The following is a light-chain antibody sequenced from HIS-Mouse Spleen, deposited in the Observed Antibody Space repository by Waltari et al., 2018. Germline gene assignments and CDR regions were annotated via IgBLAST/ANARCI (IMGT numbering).Light chain of an antibody. CDR1: ALPKKY. Sequence: SYALTQPPSVSVSPGQTARITCSGDALPKKYAYSYQQKSGQAPVLVICEDSKRPSGIPERFSGSSSGTMATLTISGAQVEDEADYYCYSTDSSGNHRVFGGGTKLTVL. CDR2: EDS. CDR3: YSTDSSGNHRV. V-gene: IGLV3-10*01. J-gene: IGLJ2*01.